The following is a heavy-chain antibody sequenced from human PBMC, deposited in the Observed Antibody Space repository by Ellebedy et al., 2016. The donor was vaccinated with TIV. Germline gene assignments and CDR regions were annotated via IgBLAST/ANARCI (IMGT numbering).Heavy chain of an antibody. CDR2: IFYSGGRT. J-gene: IGHJ4*01. CDR3: AKGIYYGSGSLDY. D-gene: IGHD3-10*01. CDR1: GFTFSSYA. Sequence: PGGSLRLSCATSGFTFSSYAMSWVRQAPGKGLEWVSSIFYSGGRTYYADSVKGRFTISRDNSKDTLYLQMNSLRAEDTAVYYCAKGIYYGSGSLDYWGHGTLVTVSS. V-gene: IGHV3-23*01.